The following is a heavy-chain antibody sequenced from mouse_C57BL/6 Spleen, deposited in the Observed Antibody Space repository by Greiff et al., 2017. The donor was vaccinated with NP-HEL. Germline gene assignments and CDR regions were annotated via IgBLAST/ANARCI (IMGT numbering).Heavy chain of an antibody. CDR3: ARDSSGYVPYAMDY. CDR1: GFTFSSYA. V-gene: IGHV5-16*01. CDR2: INYDGSST. D-gene: IGHD3-2*02. J-gene: IGHJ4*01. Sequence: EVMLVESGGGLVKPGGSLKLSCAASGFTFSSYAMSWVRQVPEKGLEWVANINYDGSSTYYLDSLKSRFIISRDNAKNILYLQMSSLKSEDTATYYCARDSSGYVPYAMDYWGQGTSVTVSS.